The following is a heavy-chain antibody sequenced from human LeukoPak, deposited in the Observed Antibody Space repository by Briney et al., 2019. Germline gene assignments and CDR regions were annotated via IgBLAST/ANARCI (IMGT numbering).Heavy chain of an antibody. CDR1: GYTFTSYD. Sequence: ASVKVSCKASGYTFTSYDINWVRQATGQGLEWMGWMNPNSGNTGYAQKFQGRVTMTRNTSISTAYMELSSLRSEDTAVYYCARDLPSNWYNWNDVYYWGQGTLVTVSS. J-gene: IGHJ4*02. CDR2: MNPNSGNT. V-gene: IGHV1-8*01. D-gene: IGHD1-20*01. CDR3: ARDLPSNWYNWNDVYY.